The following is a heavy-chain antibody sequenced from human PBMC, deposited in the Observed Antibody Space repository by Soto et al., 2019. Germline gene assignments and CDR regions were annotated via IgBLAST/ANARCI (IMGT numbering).Heavy chain of an antibody. CDR1: GGSISSYY. Sequence: SETLSLTCTVSGGSISSYYWSWIRQPPGKGLEWIVYIYYSGSTNYNPSLKSRVTISVDTSKNQFSLKLSSVTAANTAVYYCARDHETVDAFDIWGKGTMVTVSS. V-gene: IGHV4-59*01. CDR2: IYYSGST. CDR3: ARDHETVDAFDI. J-gene: IGHJ3*02. D-gene: IGHD4-17*01.